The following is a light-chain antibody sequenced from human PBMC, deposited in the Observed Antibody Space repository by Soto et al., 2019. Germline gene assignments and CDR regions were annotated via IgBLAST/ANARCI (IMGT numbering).Light chain of an antibody. J-gene: IGKJ1*01. CDR3: QQYGSSGT. CDR2: GAS. V-gene: IGKV3-20*01. Sequence: EIVFKQSLCTLSLSPGERAALSCRASQSVSGSYVAWYQQKPGQAPRLLIYGASNRATGIPDRFSGSGSGTDFTLTISRLEPEDFAVYYCQQYGSSGTFGQGTKVDIK. CDR1: QSVSGSY.